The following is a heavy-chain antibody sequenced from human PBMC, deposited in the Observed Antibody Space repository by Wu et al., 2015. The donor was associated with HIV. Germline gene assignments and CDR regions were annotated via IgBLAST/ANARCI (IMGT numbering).Heavy chain of an antibody. J-gene: IGHJ6*03. D-gene: IGHD6-19*01. CDR1: GGTFSSYA. Sequence: QVQLVQSGAEVKKPGSSVKVSCKASGGTFSSYAISWVRQAPGQGLEWMGGIIPIFGTANYAQKFQGRVTITADEFTSTAYMELSSLRSEDTAVYYCARVGDWIGSGWSHYYYYMDVWGKGTTVTRLL. V-gene: IGHV1-69*01. CDR2: IIPIFGTA. CDR3: ARVGDWIGSGWSHYYYYMDV.